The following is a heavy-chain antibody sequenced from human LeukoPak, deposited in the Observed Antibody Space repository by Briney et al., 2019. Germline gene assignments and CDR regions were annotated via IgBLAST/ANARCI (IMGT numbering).Heavy chain of an antibody. V-gene: IGHV4-30-2*01. J-gene: IGHJ4*02. CDR3: ATLTESMVRGETPAYYFDY. CDR1: GGSISSGGYS. CDR2: IYHSGST. D-gene: IGHD3-10*01. Sequence: SQTLSLTCAVSGGSISSGGYSWSWIRQPPGKGLEWIGYIYHSGSTYYNPSLKSRVTISVDRAKNQSSLKLSSVTAADTAVYYCATLTESMVRGETPAYYFDYWGQGTLVTVSS.